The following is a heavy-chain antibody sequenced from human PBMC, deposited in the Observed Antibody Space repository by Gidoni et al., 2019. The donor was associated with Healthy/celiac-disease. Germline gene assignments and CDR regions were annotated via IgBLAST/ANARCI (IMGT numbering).Heavy chain of an antibody. D-gene: IGHD3-22*01. Sequence: EVQLQESGGGLVQPGGSLRLSCAASGFTSRSHAMIWVRQAPGKGLEWVSASRGSGGRANYADSVKGRFTISRDKSKNTLYLQMNSLRAEDTAVYYCAKTYYYDSSGYYFEAFDYWGQGTLVTVSS. CDR1: GFTSRSHA. CDR3: AKTYYYDSSGYYFEAFDY. CDR2: SRGSGGRA. V-gene: IGHV3-23*01. J-gene: IGHJ4*02.